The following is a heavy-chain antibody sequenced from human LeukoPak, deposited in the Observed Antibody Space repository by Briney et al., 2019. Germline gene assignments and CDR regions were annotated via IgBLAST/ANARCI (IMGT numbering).Heavy chain of an antibody. CDR3: ARDRCSSTSCPTGDAFDI. CDR2: IYYSGST. J-gene: IGHJ3*02. D-gene: IGHD2-2*01. V-gene: IGHV4-59*01. CDR1: GGSISSYY. Sequence: SETLSLTCTVSGGSISSYYWSWIRQPPGKGLGWIGYIYYSGSTNYNPSLKSRVTISVDTSKNQFSLKLSSVTAADTAVYYCARDRCSSTSCPTGDAFDIWGQGTMVTVSS.